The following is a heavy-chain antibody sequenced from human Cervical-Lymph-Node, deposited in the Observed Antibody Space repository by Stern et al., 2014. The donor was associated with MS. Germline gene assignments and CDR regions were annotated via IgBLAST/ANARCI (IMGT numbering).Heavy chain of an antibody. J-gene: IGHJ4*02. CDR3: ARGNGYCSGGSCYSFDY. D-gene: IGHD2-15*01. Sequence: EVQLVQSGGGLVQPGGSLRLSFAASGFTFSSYDMHWVRQATGKVLEWVSAIGTAGDTYYPGSVKGRFTISRENAKNSLYLQMNSLRAGDTAVYYCARGNGYCSGGSCYSFDYWGQGTLVTVSS. CDR2: IGTAGDT. CDR1: GFTFSSYD. V-gene: IGHV3-13*01.